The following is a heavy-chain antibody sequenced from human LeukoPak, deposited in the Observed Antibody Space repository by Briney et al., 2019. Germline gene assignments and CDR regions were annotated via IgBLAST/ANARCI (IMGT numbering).Heavy chain of an antibody. CDR2: ISGSSSYI. V-gene: IGHV3-21*01. CDR1: GFTFSSYS. D-gene: IGHD2-15*01. J-gene: IGHJ4*02. Sequence: GESLRLSCAASGFTFSSYSMNWVRQAPGKGLEWVSSISGSSSYIYYADSLKGRFTISRHNAKNSLYLQMNSLRAEDTAVYYCARDQSRYCSGGSCSLFDYWGQGTLVTVSS. CDR3: ARDQSRYCSGGSCSLFDY.